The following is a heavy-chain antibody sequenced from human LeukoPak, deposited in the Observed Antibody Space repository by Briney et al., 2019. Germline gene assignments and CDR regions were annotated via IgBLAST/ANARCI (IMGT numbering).Heavy chain of an antibody. CDR2: IWYDGSNK. Sequence: GGSPRLSCAASGFTFSSYGMHWVRQAPGKGLEWVAVIWYDGSNKYYADSVKGRFTISRDNSKNTLYLQMNSLRAEDTAVYYCARDEDYGDYALDYWGQGTLVTVSS. V-gene: IGHV3-33*01. CDR3: ARDEDYGDYALDY. CDR1: GFTFSSYG. D-gene: IGHD4-17*01. J-gene: IGHJ4*02.